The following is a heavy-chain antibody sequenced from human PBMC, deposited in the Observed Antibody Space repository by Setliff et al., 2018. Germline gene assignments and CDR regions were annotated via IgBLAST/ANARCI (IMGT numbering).Heavy chain of an antibody. D-gene: IGHD3-10*01. J-gene: IGHJ6*03. V-gene: IGHV4-59*11. CDR2: IFYSDTA. Sequence: TLSLTCTVSGGSIGPHYWSWIRQAPGKGLEWIGHIFYSDTAKYNPSLESRAAISVDSSKNQFSLKLRSVTAADTAVYYCARDRSTVIRGVTCFFYYYMDVWGGGTTVTVSS. CDR1: GGSIGPHY. CDR3: ARDRSTVIRGVTCFFYYYMDV.